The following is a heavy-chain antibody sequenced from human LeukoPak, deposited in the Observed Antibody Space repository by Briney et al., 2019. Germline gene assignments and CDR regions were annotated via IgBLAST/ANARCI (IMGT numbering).Heavy chain of an antibody. D-gene: IGHD1-26*01. J-gene: IGHJ5*02. CDR3: ARGATGWFDP. Sequence: SETLSLTCTVSGGSITSSPYYWAWIRQPPGKGLEWIEIIYYSGSTFYNPSLESRVTISIDSSKNQFSLKLSSVTAADTAVYYCARGATGWFDPWGQGTLVTVSS. V-gene: IGHV4-39*07. CDR1: GGSITSSPYY. CDR2: IYYSGST.